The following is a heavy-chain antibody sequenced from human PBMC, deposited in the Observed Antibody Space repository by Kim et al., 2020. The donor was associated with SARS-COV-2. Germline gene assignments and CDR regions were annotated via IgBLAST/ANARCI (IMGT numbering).Heavy chain of an antibody. V-gene: IGHV4-59*01. CDR3: ARAVVSFSWYYFDY. Sequence: SETLSLTCTVSGGSISSYYWSWIRQPPGKGLEWIGYIYYSGSTNYNPSLKSRVTISVDTSKNQFSLKLSSVTAADTAVYYCARAVVSFSWYYFDYWGQGTLVTVSS. J-gene: IGHJ4*02. D-gene: IGHD6-13*01. CDR1: GGSISSYY. CDR2: IYYSGST.